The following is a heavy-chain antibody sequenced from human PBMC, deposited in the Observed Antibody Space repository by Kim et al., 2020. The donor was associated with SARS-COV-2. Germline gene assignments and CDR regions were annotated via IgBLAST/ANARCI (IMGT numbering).Heavy chain of an antibody. J-gene: IGHJ4*02. Sequence: YHNPSLKSRVTISVDTSKNQFSLKLSSVTAADTAVYYCARLSPALLVSDYWGQGTLVTVSS. D-gene: IGHD2-2*01. V-gene: IGHV4-31*02. CDR3: ARLSPALLVSDY.